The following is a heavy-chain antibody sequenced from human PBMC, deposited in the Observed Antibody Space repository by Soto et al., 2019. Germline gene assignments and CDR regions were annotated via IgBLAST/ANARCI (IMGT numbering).Heavy chain of an antibody. CDR2: ISYDGSNK. CDR3: ASLGYCSSTSCYNYYYYGMDV. D-gene: IGHD2-2*02. Sequence: GGSLRLSCAASGFTFSSYAMHWVRQAPGKGLEWVAVISYDGSNKYYADSVKGRFTISRDNSKNTLYLQMNSLRAEDTAVYYCASLGYCSSTSCYNYYYYGMDVWGQGTTVTVSS. V-gene: IGHV3-30-3*01. CDR1: GFTFSSYA. J-gene: IGHJ6*02.